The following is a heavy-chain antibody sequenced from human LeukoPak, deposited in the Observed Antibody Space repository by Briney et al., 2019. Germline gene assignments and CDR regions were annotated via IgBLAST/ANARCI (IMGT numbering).Heavy chain of an antibody. D-gene: IGHD2-15*01. V-gene: IGHV1-18*01. CDR1: GYTFTSYG. Sequence: ASVKVSCKASGYTFTSYGISWVRQAPGQGLEWMGWISTYNGNTNYAQKLQGRVTMTTDTSTSIAYMELRSLRSDDTAVYYCAREGSPFYYYYMDVWAKGPRSPSP. CDR3: AREGSPFYYYYMDV. J-gene: IGHJ6*03. CDR2: ISTYNGNT.